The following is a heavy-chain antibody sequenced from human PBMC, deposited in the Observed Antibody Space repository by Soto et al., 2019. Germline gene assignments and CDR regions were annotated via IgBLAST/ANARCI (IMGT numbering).Heavy chain of an antibody. CDR2: ISWNSGSI. CDR1: GFTFDDYA. Sequence: EVPLVESGGGLVQPGRSLRLSCAASGFTFDDYAMHWVRQAPGKGLEWVSGISWNSGSIGYADSVKGRFTISRDNAKNSLYLQMNSLRAEDTALYYCAKDVSWGQGTLVTVSS. J-gene: IGHJ5*02. CDR3: AKDVS. V-gene: IGHV3-9*01.